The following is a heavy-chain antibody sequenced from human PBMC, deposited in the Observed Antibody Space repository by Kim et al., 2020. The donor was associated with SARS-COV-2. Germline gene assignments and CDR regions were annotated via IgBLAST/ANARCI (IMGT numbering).Heavy chain of an antibody. Sequence: FQGRVTMTRDTSTSAVYMELSSLRSEDTAVYYCARGIVVVPAALTYYFDYWGQGTLVTVSS. D-gene: IGHD2-2*01. V-gene: IGHV1-46*01. CDR3: ARGIVVVPAALTYYFDY. J-gene: IGHJ4*02.